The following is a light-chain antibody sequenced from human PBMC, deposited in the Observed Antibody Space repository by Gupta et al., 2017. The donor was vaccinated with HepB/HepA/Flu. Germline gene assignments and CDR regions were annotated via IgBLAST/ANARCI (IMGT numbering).Light chain of an antibody. CDR2: EVN. CDR1: TSGVGGYNL. CDR3: CAYAGSFTHV. J-gene: IGLJ1*01. V-gene: IGLV2-23*02. Sequence: QAALTQPASVSGSPGQSITISCPAGTSGVGGYNLVSWFQQYPGKAPKLIMYEVNKRPSGVSNRFSGSKSGNTASLTISGLQTEDEADYYCCAYAGSFTHVFGTGTKVIVL.